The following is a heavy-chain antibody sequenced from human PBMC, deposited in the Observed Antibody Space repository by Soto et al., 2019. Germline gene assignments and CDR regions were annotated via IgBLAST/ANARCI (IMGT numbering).Heavy chain of an antibody. V-gene: IGHV3-33*01. CDR1: GFTFSSYG. CDR3: AGYCSSNSCYPIAATDV. Sequence: QVQLVESGGGVVQPGRSLRLSCAASGFTFSSYGMHWVRQAPGKGLEWVAVIWYDGSNKYYADSVKGRFTISRDNSKNTLYLQMNSLRAEVTAVYYCAGYCSSNSCYPIAATDVWGQGTTVTVSS. J-gene: IGHJ6*02. D-gene: IGHD2-2*01. CDR2: IWYDGSNK.